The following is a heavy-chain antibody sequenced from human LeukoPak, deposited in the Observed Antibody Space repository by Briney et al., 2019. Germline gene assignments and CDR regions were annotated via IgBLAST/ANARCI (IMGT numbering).Heavy chain of an antibody. Sequence: SETLSLTCSVSGGSISSSGYYWGWIRQPPGKGLEWIGSIYYSGSTYYNPSLKSRVTISVDTSKNQFSLKLSSVTAADTAVYYCARGPGSYLRRGVDYWGQGTLVTVSS. CDR2: IYYSGST. J-gene: IGHJ4*02. CDR1: GGSISSSGYY. V-gene: IGHV4-39*07. CDR3: ARGPGSYLRRGVDY. D-gene: IGHD1-26*01.